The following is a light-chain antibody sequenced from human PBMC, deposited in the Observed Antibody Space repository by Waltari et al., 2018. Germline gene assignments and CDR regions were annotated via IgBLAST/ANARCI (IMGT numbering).Light chain of an antibody. J-gene: IGLJ1*01. V-gene: IGLV2-18*02. CDR3: NSYKTGSSYV. Sequence: QSALTQPPSVSGSPGPSVTISCTGTSSDVGGYTRFSWYQQPPGTAPKLMIYEVSNRPSGVPDRFSGSKSGNTASLTISGLQAEDEADYYCNSYKTGSSYVFGTGTKVTVL. CDR2: EVS. CDR1: SSDVGGYTR.